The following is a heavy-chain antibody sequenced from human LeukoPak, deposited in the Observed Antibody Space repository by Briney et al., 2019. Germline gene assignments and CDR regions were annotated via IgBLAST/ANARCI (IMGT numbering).Heavy chain of an antibody. D-gene: IGHD6-6*01. CDR2: INHSGST. J-gene: IGHJ5*02. CDR1: GGSISSGGYS. V-gene: IGHV4-30-2*01. Sequence: SETLSLTCAVSGGSISSGGYSWSWIRQPPGKGLEWIGYINHSGSTNYNPSLKSRVTISVDTSKNQFSLKLSSVTAADTAVYYCARVSEYSSSYNWFDPWGQGTLVTVSS. CDR3: ARVSEYSSSYNWFDP.